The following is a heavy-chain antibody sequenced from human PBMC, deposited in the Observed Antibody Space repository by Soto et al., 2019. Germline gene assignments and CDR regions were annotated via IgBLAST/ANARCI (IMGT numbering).Heavy chain of an antibody. CDR1: GYSISSGYY. Sequence: PSETLSLTCAVSGYSISSGYYWGWIRQPPGKGLEWIGSISHSGSTYYNPSLKSRVTISVDTSKKQFSLKLTSVTAADTAVYYCARGGRIQLLGYWGQGTLVTVSS. V-gene: IGHV4-38-2*01. J-gene: IGHJ4*02. D-gene: IGHD5-18*01. CDR3: ARGGRIQLLGY. CDR2: ISHSGST.